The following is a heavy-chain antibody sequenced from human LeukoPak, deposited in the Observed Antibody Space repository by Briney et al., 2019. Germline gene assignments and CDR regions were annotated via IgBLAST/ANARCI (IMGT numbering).Heavy chain of an antibody. Sequence: ASVKVSCKASGYIFIGYYIHWARQAPGQGLEWMGWINPRSGGTKYAQRFQGRVTMTRDTSINTAYVDLSSLISDDTAVYYCARADWFVGTTQYFDYWGQGTLVTVTS. V-gene: IGHV1-2*02. CDR2: INPRSGGT. D-gene: IGHD1-14*01. CDR1: GYIFIGYY. J-gene: IGHJ4*02. CDR3: ARADWFVGTTQYFDY.